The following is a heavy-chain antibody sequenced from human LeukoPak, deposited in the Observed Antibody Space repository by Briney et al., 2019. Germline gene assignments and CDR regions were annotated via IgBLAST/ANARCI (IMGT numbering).Heavy chain of an antibody. D-gene: IGHD5-18*01. CDR2: ISSSSSTL. CDR3: ARDLENTDMAYGGFYFDY. Sequence: GGSLRLSCAVSGFTFSSYSMNWVRQAPGRGLEWVSYISSSSSTLYYADSVKGRFTISRDNAKNSLYLQMNTLRAEDTAVYYCARDLENTDMAYGGFYFDYWGQGTLVTVSS. J-gene: IGHJ4*02. CDR1: GFTFSSYS. V-gene: IGHV3-48*01.